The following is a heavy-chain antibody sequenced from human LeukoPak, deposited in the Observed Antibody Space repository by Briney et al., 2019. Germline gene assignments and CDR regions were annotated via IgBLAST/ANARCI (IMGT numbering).Heavy chain of an antibody. D-gene: IGHD6-19*01. CDR3: ARVGAAGWYAEY. CDR2: ITSNGGST. V-gene: IGHV3-64*02. J-gene: IGHJ4*02. Sequence: GGSLRLSCAASGFTFSTYAMHWVRQAPGKGLEYISTITSNGGSTYHADSVRGRFAASRDNSKNTLYLQMGSLRGDDVAVYYCARVGAAGWYAEYWGQGTLVTVSS. CDR1: GFTFSTYA.